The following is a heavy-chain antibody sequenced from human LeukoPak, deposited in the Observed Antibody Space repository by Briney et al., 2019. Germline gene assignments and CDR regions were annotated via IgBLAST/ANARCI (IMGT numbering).Heavy chain of an antibody. CDR2: ISGDGGST. CDR1: GFTFDDYA. J-gene: IGHJ3*02. D-gene: IGHD3-22*01. Sequence: GGSLRLSCAASGFTFDDYAMHWVRHAPGKGLEWVSLISGDGGSTYYADSVKGRFTISRNNSKNSLYLQMNSLRTEDTALYYCAKDISPYYDNHAFDIWGQGTMVTVSS. CDR3: AKDISPYYDNHAFDI. V-gene: IGHV3-43*02.